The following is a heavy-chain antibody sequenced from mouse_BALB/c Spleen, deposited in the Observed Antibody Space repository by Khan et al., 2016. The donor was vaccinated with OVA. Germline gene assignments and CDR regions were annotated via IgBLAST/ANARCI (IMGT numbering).Heavy chain of an antibody. Sequence: EVQLQESGPGLVKPSQSLSLTCTVTGYSITSGYAWNWIRQFPGNKLEWMGYISYSGVTSYTPSLKSRISITRDTSKNQFFLQLNSVTTEDTATYYCARGNYYGYYVDYWGKGTTLTVSS. CDR3: ARGNYYGYYVDY. CDR1: GYSITSGYA. CDR2: ISYSGVT. D-gene: IGHD1-1*01. V-gene: IGHV3-2*02. J-gene: IGHJ2*01.